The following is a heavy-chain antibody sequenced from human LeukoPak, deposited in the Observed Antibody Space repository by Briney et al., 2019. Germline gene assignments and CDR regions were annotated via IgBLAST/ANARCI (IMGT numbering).Heavy chain of an antibody. CDR1: GYTFTSYG. V-gene: IGHV1-18*01. CDR3: ARVARASGGSCYDY. D-gene: IGHD2-15*01. CDR2: ISAYNVNT. J-gene: IGHJ4*02. Sequence: ASVKVSCKASGYTFTSYGISWVRQAPGQGREWMGWISAYNVNTNYAQKLQGRVTTTTATSTSTAYMELRSLRSDDTAVYYCARVARASGGSCYDYWGQGTLVTVSS.